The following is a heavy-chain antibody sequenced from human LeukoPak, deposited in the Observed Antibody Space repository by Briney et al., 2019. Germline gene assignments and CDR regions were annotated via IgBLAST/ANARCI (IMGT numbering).Heavy chain of an antibody. Sequence: SVKVSCKASGGTFSSYAISWVRQAPGQGLEWMGGIIPIFGTANYAQKFQGRVTITADKSTSTAYMELSSLRSEDTAVYYCARVGIGYCSSGSCYYFDYWGQGTLVTVSS. CDR3: ARVGIGYCSSGSCYYFDY. V-gene: IGHV1-69*06. D-gene: IGHD2-15*01. CDR1: GGTFSSYA. J-gene: IGHJ4*02. CDR2: IIPIFGTA.